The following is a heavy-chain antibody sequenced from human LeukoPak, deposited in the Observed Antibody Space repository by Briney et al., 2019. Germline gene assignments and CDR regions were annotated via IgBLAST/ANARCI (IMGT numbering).Heavy chain of an antibody. J-gene: IGHJ6*03. Sequence: PGGSLRLSCAASGFTFSSYGMSWVRQAPGKGLEWVSAISGSGGSTYYADSVKGRFTISRDNSKNTLYLQMNSLRAEDTAVYYCAKDQERYFDWLLPDYYYYYYMDVWGKGTTVTVSS. CDR1: GFTFSSYG. D-gene: IGHD3-9*01. CDR3: AKDQERYFDWLLPDYYYYYYMDV. V-gene: IGHV3-23*01. CDR2: ISGSGGST.